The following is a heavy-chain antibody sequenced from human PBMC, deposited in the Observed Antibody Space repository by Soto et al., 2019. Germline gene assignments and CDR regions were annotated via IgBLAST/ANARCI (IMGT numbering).Heavy chain of an antibody. J-gene: IGHJ4*02. CDR1: GGSFSGYY. CDR2: INHRGST. Sequence: SETLSLTCAVYGGSFSGYYWTWIRQPPGTGLEWIGEINHRGSTNYNPSLKSRFTISRDNSNNRLYLQMDSLGPEDTVVYYCARDDEHGSNCDLAYWGQGALVTVSS. CDR3: ARDDEHGSNCDLAY. V-gene: IGHV4-34*01. D-gene: IGHD1-26*01.